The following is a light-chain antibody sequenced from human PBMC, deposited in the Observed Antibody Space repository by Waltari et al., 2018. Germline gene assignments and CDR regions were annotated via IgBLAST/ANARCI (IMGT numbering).Light chain of an antibody. CDR3: MQALQTPPWT. V-gene: IGKV2-28*01. J-gene: IGKJ1*01. Sequence: DIVMTQSPLSLPVTPGEPASISCRSSQSLLHSNGYNYLDWYLQKPRQSPQLLIYLGFNRASGVPDRFSGSGSGTDFTLKISRVEAEDVGVYYCMQALQTPPWTFGQGTKVEIK. CDR1: QSLLHSNGYNY. CDR2: LGF.